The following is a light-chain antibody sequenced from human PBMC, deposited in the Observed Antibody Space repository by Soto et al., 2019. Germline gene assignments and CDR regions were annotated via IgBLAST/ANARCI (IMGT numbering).Light chain of an antibody. CDR3: QQYGTSPPWT. J-gene: IGKJ1*01. Sequence: IAMPQSPTTLSVSPGGRATLCCKASQRGTSSLAVYHQKPAEAPRLLIYGAATRATGIPDRFSDSGSGTDCGLTSSRLEPEDFAVYFCQQYGTSPPWTFGQGTKVHIK. V-gene: IGKV3-20*01. CDR2: GAA. CDR1: QRGTSS.